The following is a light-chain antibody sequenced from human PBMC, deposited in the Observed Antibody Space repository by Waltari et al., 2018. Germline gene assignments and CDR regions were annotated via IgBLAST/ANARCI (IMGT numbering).Light chain of an antibody. CDR2: NDG. Sequence: SYVLTQPPSVSVAPGRTARIACGGNNVRSKSGNWYQLKPGQAPVLVIYNDGGRPSGIPERFSGSNSGNTATLTISRVEAGDEADYFCQVWDGDTNHVLFGGGTSLTVL. CDR1: NVRSKS. CDR3: QVWDGDTNHVL. V-gene: IGLV3-21*04. J-gene: IGLJ2*01.